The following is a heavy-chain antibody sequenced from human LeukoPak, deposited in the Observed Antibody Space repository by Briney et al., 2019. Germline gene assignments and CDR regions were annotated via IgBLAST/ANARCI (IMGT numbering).Heavy chain of an antibody. J-gene: IGHJ5*02. CDR1: GYTFTSYY. CDR3: ARKLGHCSSTSCYGVNWFDP. V-gene: IGHV1-46*01. CDR2: INPSGGST. Sequence: ASVKVSCKASGYTFTSYYMHWVRQAPGQGLEWIGIINPSGGSTSYAQKFEGIVTMTWDMSTSTVYMELRSLRSEDTAVYYCARKLGHCSSTSCYGVNWFDPWGQGTLVTVSS. D-gene: IGHD2-2*03.